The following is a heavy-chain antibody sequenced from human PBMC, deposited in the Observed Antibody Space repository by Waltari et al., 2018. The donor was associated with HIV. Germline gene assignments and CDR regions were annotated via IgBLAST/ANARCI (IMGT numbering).Heavy chain of an antibody. CDR2: ISRSSISI. J-gene: IGHJ4*02. V-gene: IGHV3-48*01. CDR3: ARDINGGWGY. Sequence: EVQLVESGGGLVQPGGSLRLSCAASGLTFSNYTMNWVRQDPGKGLEWVSYISRSSISIFYADSVKCRFTISRDNAKNSLYLQMNSLRVEDTAVYYCARDINGGWGYWGQGTLVTVAS. CDR1: GLTFSNYT. D-gene: IGHD7-27*01.